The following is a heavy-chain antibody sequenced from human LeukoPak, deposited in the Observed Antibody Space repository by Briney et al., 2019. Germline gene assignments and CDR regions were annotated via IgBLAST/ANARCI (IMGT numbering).Heavy chain of an antibody. V-gene: IGHV1-69*05. CDR3: ARDKIRRDGYRGSY. CDR1: GGTFSSYA. J-gene: IGHJ4*02. CDR2: VIPIFGTA. Sequence: SVKVSCKASGGTFSSYAISWVRQAPGQGLEWMGRVIPIFGTANYAQKFQGRVTITTDESTSTAYMELSSLRSEDTAVYYCARDKIRRDGYRGSYWGQGTLVTVSS. D-gene: IGHD5-24*01.